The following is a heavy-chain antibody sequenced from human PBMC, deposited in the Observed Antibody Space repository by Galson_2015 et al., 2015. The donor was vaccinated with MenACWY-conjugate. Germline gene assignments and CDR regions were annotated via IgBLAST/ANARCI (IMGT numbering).Heavy chain of an antibody. D-gene: IGHD3-10*01. Sequence: INAGNGNTRYSQKFQGRVTITRDTSASTVYMELSSLRSEDTAVYYCARASYYYASGSPDTLDYWGQGTLVTVSS. CDR3: ARASYYYASGSPDTLDY. V-gene: IGHV1-3*01. J-gene: IGHJ4*02. CDR2: INAGNGNT.